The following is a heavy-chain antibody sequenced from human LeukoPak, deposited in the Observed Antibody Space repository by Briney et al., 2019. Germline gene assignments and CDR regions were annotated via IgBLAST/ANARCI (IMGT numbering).Heavy chain of an antibody. J-gene: IGHJ4*02. V-gene: IGHV1-2*02. Sequence: ASVKGSCKTSGYTFTDYYIHCVRQAPGQGLEWMGWINPNNGGTKYAQKFQGRVTMTRDTSISTAYMELSRLRSDDTAVYYCARDPPDMSGFSFDYWGQGTLVSVSS. D-gene: IGHD5-12*01. CDR2: INPNNGGT. CDR1: GYTFTDYY. CDR3: ARDPPDMSGFSFDY.